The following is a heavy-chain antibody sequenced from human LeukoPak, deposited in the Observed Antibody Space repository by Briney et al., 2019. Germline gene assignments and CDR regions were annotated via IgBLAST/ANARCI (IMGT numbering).Heavy chain of an antibody. J-gene: IGHJ4*02. D-gene: IGHD3-10*01. Sequence: ASVKVSCKASGYTFINYDMMWVRQATGQGLEWMGWMNSNSGNTGYAQKFQGRVTMTRDTSMSTAYMELSSLRFEDTAVYYCTRGRGGTIVRGYMDYWGQGTLVTVSS. CDR3: TRGRGGTIVRGYMDY. V-gene: IGHV1-8*01. CDR1: GYTFINYD. CDR2: MNSNSGNT.